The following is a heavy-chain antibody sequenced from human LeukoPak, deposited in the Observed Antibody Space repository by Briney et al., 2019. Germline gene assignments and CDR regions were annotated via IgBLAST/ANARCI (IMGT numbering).Heavy chain of an antibody. Sequence: GGSLRLSCAASGFTFDDYGMSWVRQAPGKGLEWVSAISHSGGSTYYADSVKGRFTISRDNSKNTLYLQMNSLRAEDTAVYYCARVAWIQLWFFDYWGQGTLVTVSS. CDR3: ARVAWIQLWFFDY. D-gene: IGHD5-18*01. CDR1: GFTFDDYG. J-gene: IGHJ4*02. V-gene: IGHV3-23*01. CDR2: ISHSGGST.